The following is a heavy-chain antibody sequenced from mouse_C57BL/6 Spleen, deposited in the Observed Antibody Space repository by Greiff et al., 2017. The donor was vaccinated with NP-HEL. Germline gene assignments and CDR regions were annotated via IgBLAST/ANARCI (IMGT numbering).Heavy chain of an antibody. D-gene: IGHD2-4*01. V-gene: IGHV1-64*01. CDR2: IHPNSGST. Sequence: QVQLQQSGAELVKPGASVKLSCKASGYTFTSYWMHWVKQRPGQGLEWIGMIHPNSGSTNYNEKFKSKATLTVDKSSSTAYMQLSSLTSEDSAVYYCARSYDYDEGDFDYWGQGTTLTVSS. CDR3: ARSYDYDEGDFDY. CDR1: GYTFTSYW. J-gene: IGHJ2*01.